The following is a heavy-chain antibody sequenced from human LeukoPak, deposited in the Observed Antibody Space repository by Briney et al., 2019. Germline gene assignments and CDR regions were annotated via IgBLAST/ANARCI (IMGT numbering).Heavy chain of an antibody. CDR2: IWYDGSNK. D-gene: IGHD2-2*01. CDR1: GFTFSDYA. CDR3: ARDPDIYCRRTSCQTPFDN. J-gene: IGHJ4*02. Sequence: GGSLRLSCAASGFTFSDYAMHWVRQAPGKGLEWVAVIWYDGSNKYYADSVKGRFTISRDNSKNTLYLQMNRLRAVDTAVYYCARDPDIYCRRTSCQTPFDNWGQGTLVTVSS. V-gene: IGHV3-33*08.